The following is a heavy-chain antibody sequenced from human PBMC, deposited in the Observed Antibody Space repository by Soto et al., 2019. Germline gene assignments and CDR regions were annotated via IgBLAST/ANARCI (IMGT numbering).Heavy chain of an antibody. CDR1: GFSLTARPAG. CDR3: AHRRDYYGYWDGGSFDS. V-gene: IGHV2-5*02. D-gene: IGHD3-16*01. CDR2: AYWDDDN. Sequence: QITLKESAPALMKATQTLTLTCSFSGFSLTARPAGLGCLRQAPGKALEWLAFAYWDDDNRYNPSLKNRLSITTETSQRQVVRTMTNMDPADPATYYCAHRRDYYGYWDGGSFDSWCPGILVTVSS. J-gene: IGHJ4*02.